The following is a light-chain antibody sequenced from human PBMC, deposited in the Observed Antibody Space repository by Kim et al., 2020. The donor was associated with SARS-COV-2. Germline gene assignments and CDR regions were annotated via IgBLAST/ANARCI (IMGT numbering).Light chain of an antibody. CDR2: RAS. V-gene: IGKV1-5*03. CDR1: QSISSW. CDR3: QQYNTYPWT. J-gene: IGKJ1*01. Sequence: DIQMTQSPSTLSASLGDRVTITCRASQSISSWLAWYQQRQGKAPKVLIYRASDLEGGVPSRFSGRVSGTEFTLTISSLQPDDFATYYCQQYNTYPWTFGQGTKLEI.